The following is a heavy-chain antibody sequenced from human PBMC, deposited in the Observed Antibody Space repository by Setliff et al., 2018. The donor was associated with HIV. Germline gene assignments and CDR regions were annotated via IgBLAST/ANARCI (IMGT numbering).Heavy chain of an antibody. CDR3: AREDLGYTAYDLRGYWYFDL. CDR2: INLGGST. V-gene: IGHV4-34*01. CDR1: GGSFSGYY. J-gene: IGHJ2*01. Sequence: SSETLFLTCAVYGGSFSGYYWSWIRQPPGKGLEWIGEINLGGSTNYNPSLKSRVTISVDTSKNQFSLKLSSVTAADTAVYYCAREDLGYTAYDLRGYWYFDLWGRGTLVTVSS. D-gene: IGHD5-12*01.